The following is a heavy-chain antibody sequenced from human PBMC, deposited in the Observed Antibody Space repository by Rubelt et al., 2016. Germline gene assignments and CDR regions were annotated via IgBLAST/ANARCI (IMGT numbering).Heavy chain of an antibody. CDR3: ARPLGFNDYNGMDV. CDR2: INHSGST. Sequence: QVQLQQWGAGLLKPSETLSLTCGVYGGSFSGYYWSWIRQSPGKGLEWIGEINHSGSTNYNPSLKSRVTISVNTSKNQYPRELSSATAADAAVYYCARPLGFNDYNGMDVWGQGTTVTVSS. V-gene: IGHV4-34*01. CDR1: GGSFSGYY. J-gene: IGHJ6*02.